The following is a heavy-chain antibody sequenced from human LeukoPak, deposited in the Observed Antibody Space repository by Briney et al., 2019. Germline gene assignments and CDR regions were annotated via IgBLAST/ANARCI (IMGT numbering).Heavy chain of an antibody. J-gene: IGHJ4*02. CDR2: INPNSGGT. CDR1: GYTFTGYY. Sequence: GASVKVSCKASGYTFTGYYMHWVRQAPGQGLERMGWINPNSGGTKYAQKFQGRVTMTRDTSISTAYMELSRLRSDDTPVYHCARDHGPEMATIPGYWGQGTLVTVSS. D-gene: IGHD5-24*01. V-gene: IGHV1-2*02. CDR3: ARDHGPEMATIPGY.